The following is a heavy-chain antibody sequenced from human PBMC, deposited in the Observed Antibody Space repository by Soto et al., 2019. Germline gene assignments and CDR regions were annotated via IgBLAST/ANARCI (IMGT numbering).Heavy chain of an antibody. CDR2: INHSGST. J-gene: IGHJ4*02. Sequence: SETLSLTCAVYGGSFSGYYWSWIRQPPGKGLEWIGEINHSGSTNYNPSLKSRVTISVDTSKNQFSLKLSSVTAADTAVYYCARAIAAVGHDYFDYWGQGTLVTVSS. V-gene: IGHV4-34*01. D-gene: IGHD6-13*01. CDR1: GGSFSGYY. CDR3: ARAIAAVGHDYFDY.